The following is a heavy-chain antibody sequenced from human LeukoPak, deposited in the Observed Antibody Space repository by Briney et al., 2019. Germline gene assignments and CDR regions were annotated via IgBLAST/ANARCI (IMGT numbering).Heavy chain of an antibody. D-gene: IGHD4-23*01. CDR1: GGSISSGGYS. CDR3: ARDGERPYGGKRGYWFDP. Sequence: SQTLSLTCAVSGGSISSGGYSWSWIRQPPGKGLEWIGYIYHSGSTYYNPSLKSRVTISVDRSKNQFSLKLSSVTAADTAVYYCARDGERPYGGKRGYWFDPWGQGTLVTVSS. CDR2: IYHSGST. V-gene: IGHV4-30-2*01. J-gene: IGHJ5*02.